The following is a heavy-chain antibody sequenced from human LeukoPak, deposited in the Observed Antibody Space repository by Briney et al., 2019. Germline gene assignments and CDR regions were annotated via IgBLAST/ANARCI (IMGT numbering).Heavy chain of an antibody. V-gene: IGHV4-59*01. Sequence: SETLSLTCTVSGGSISSYYCSWVRMPPRKGLGWNGYVYYSGSTNTNSSLKRRVPISVATSTTQFSLKLSSGTAAATAGYYCAGEGMYRYGYNEYHSYMDIWGKGTTVTVSS. J-gene: IGHJ6*03. D-gene: IGHD5-24*01. CDR1: GGSISSYY. CDR3: AGEGMYRYGYNEYHSYMDI. CDR2: VYYSGST.